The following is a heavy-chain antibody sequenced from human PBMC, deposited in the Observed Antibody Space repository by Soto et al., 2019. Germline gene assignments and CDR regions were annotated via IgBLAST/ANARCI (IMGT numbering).Heavy chain of an antibody. CDR3: ASPYYYDSSGYDAFDI. V-gene: IGHV3-11*01. J-gene: IGHJ3*02. CDR1: GFTFSDYY. D-gene: IGHD3-22*01. CDR2: ISSSGSTI. Sequence: PGGSLRLSCAASGFTFSDYYMIWIRQAPGKGLEWVSYISSSGSTIYYADSVKGRFTISRDNAKNSLYLQMNSLRAEDTAVYYCASPYYYDSSGYDAFDIWGQGTMVTVSS.